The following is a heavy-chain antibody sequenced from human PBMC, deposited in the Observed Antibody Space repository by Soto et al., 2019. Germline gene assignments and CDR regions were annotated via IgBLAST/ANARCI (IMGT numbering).Heavy chain of an antibody. CDR2: IKQDGSEK. D-gene: IGHD2-21*02. Sequence: GGSLRLSCAASGFSFSYFWMSWVRQAPGKGLEWVADIKQDGSEKDYVDSVKGRFTIFRDNAKNSLFMQMNSLRAEDTAVYYCARLYCGGDCKLDHFDYWGQGTQVTVSS. CDR3: ARLYCGGDCKLDHFDY. CDR1: GFSFSYFW. V-gene: IGHV3-7*03. J-gene: IGHJ4*02.